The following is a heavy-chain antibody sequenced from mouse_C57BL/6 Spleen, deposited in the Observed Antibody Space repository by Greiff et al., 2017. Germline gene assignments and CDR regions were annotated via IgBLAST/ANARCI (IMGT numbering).Heavy chain of an antibody. CDR1: GYSITSGYD. CDR3: ARGGYDYAWFAY. D-gene: IGHD2-4*01. CDR2: ISYSGSP. J-gene: IGHJ3*01. Sequence: EVQGVESGPGMVKPSQSLSLTCTVTGYSITSGYDWHWIRHFPGNKLEWMGYISYSGSPNYNPSLKSRISITHDTSKNHFFLKLNSVTTEDTATYYCARGGYDYAWFAYWGQGTLVTVSA. V-gene: IGHV3-1*01.